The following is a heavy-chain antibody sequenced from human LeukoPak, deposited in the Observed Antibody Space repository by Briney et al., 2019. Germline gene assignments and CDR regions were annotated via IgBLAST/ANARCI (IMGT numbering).Heavy chain of an antibody. CDR3: ARRGDGYNSDY. D-gene: IGHD5-24*01. CDR2: INHSGST. V-gene: IGHV4-34*01. CDR1: GGSFSGYY. J-gene: IGHJ4*02. Sequence: SETLSLTCAVHGGSFSGYYWSWIRQPPGKGLEWIGEINHSGSTNYNPSLKSRVTISVDTSKNQFSLKLSSVTAADTAVYYCARRGDGYNSDYWGQGTLVTVSS.